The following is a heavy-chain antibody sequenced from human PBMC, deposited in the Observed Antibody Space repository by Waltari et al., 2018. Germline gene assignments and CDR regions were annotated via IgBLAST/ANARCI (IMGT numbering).Heavy chain of an antibody. D-gene: IGHD7-27*01. V-gene: IGHV4-59*11. CDR2: IYYSGST. CDR1: GGSISSHY. Sequence: QVQLQESGPGLVKPSETLSLTCTVSGGSISSHYWRWIRQPPGKGLEWIGYIYYSGSTNYNPSLKSRVTISVDTSKNQFSLKLSSVTAADTAVYYCARAGANQNWYFDLWGRGTLVTVSS. J-gene: IGHJ2*01. CDR3: ARAGANQNWYFDL.